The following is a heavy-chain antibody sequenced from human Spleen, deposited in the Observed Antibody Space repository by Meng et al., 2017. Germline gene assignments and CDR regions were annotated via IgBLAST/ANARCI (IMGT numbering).Heavy chain of an antibody. D-gene: IGHD3-10*01. CDR1: GGSISSGGYY. CDR3: ARDRSDELLSYYYGMDV. Sequence: LRLSCTVSGGSISSGGYYWSWIRQHPGKGLEWIGYIYYSGSTYYNPSLKSRVTISVDTSKNQFSLKLSSVTAADTAVYYCARDRSDELLSYYYGMDVWGQGTTVTVSS. J-gene: IGHJ6*02. CDR2: IYYSGST. V-gene: IGHV4-31*03.